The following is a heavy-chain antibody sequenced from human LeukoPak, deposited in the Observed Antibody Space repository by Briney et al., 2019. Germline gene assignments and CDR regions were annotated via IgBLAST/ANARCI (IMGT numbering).Heavy chain of an antibody. V-gene: IGHV2-5*01. Sequence: SGPTLVKPTQTLTLTCTFSGFSLSTRGVGVGWIRQPPGKAPEWLALIYWNNDNRYSLSLKSRLTITKDTSKNQVVLTMTNMDPVDTATYYCASSRYDILTGHYNFDYWGQGTLVTVSS. D-gene: IGHD3-9*01. CDR1: GFSLSTRGVG. J-gene: IGHJ4*02. CDR3: ASSRYDILTGHYNFDY. CDR2: IYWNNDN.